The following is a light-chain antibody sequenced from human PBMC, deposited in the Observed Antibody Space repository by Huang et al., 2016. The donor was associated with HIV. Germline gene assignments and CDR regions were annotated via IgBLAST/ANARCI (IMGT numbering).Light chain of an antibody. Sequence: DIQMTQSPSSLSASVGGRVTITCRASQSISVFLNWYQQKPGKAPKLLIYAASSLQSGVPSRFSGRGSGTDFTLAISSLQPEDFATYYCQQSYNTPWTFGQGTKVDIK. CDR2: AAS. CDR3: QQSYNTPWT. V-gene: IGKV1-39*01. J-gene: IGKJ1*01. CDR1: QSISVF.